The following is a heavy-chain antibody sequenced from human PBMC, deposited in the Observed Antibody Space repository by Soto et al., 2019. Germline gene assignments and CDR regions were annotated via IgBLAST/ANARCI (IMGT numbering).Heavy chain of an antibody. V-gene: IGHV5-51*01. Sequence: GESLKISCKGSGYSFTSYWIGWVRQMPGKGLEWMGIIYPGDSDTRYSPSFQGQVTISADKSISTAYLQWSSLKASDTATYYCARTMLTGYYYDSSGYSAFDIWGQGTMVTVSS. CDR1: GYSFTSYW. CDR3: ARTMLTGYYYDSSGYSAFDI. J-gene: IGHJ3*02. D-gene: IGHD3-22*01. CDR2: IYPGDSDT.